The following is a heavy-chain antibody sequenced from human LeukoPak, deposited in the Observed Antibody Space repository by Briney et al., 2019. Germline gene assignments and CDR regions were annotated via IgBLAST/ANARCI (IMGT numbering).Heavy chain of an antibody. J-gene: IGHJ3*02. CDR1: GFTFSSYG. V-gene: IGHV3-33*01. CDR2: IWYDGSNK. D-gene: IGHD3-22*01. CDR3: ARDAGYYYDNHDAFDI. Sequence: PGRSLRLSCAASGFTFSSYGMHWVRQAPGKGLEWVAVIWYDGSNKYYADSVKGRFTISRDNSKNTLYLQMNSLRAEDTAVYYCARDAGYYYDNHDAFDIWGQGTMVTVSS.